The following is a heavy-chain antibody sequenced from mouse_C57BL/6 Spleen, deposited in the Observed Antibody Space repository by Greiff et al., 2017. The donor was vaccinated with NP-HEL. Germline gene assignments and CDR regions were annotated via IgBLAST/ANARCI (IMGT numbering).Heavy chain of an antibody. Sequence: QVQLKESGAELARPGASVKLSCKASGYTFTSYGISWVKQRTGQGLEWIGEIYPRSGNTYYNEKFKGKATLTADKSSSTAYMELRSRTSEDSAVFFFARRPITAVVGRDYAMDYWGQGTSVTVSS. V-gene: IGHV1-81*01. CDR1: GYTFTSYG. D-gene: IGHD1-1*01. J-gene: IGHJ4*01. CDR2: IYPRSGNT. CDR3: ARRPITAVVGRDYAMDY.